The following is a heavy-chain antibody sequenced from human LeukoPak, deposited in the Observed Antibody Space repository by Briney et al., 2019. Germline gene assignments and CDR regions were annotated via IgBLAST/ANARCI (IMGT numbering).Heavy chain of an antibody. J-gene: IGHJ3*02. CDR2: INPIGGST. V-gene: IGHV1-46*01. CDR1: GYTFTSYY. CDR3: ARGRHYYDSSDYYYEGDAFDI. Sequence: ASVKVSCKAFGYTFTSYYMHWVRQAPGQGLEWMAIINPIGGSTTYAQNFQGRVTMTRDMSTSTVYMELSSLRSDDTAVYYCARGRHYYDSSDYYYEGDAFDIWGQGTMVTVSS. D-gene: IGHD3-22*01.